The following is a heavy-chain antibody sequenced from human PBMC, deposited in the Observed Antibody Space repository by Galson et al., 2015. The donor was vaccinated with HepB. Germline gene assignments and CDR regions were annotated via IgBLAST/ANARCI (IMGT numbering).Heavy chain of an antibody. V-gene: IGHV3-74*01. Sequence: SLRLSCAASGFTFSSYWMHWVRQAPGKGLVWVSRINRDGSSTTYADSVKGRFTVSRDNAKNTLYLQMNSLRAEDTAVYYCARDETVPRHFDWLSNWGQGTLVTVSS. CDR1: GFTFSSYW. D-gene: IGHD3-9*01. CDR2: INRDGSST. CDR3: ARDETVPRHFDWLSN. J-gene: IGHJ4*02.